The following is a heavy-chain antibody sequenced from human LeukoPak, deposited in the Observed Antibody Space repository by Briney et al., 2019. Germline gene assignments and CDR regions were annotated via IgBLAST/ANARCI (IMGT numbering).Heavy chain of an antibody. CDR2: IIPILGIP. V-gene: IGHV1-69*04. J-gene: IGHJ5*02. D-gene: IGHD6-13*01. CDR3: ARDRAAAGTSWFDP. CDR1: GGTFSSYA. Sequence: SVKVSCKASGGTFSSYAISWVRQAPGQGLEWMGMIIPILGIPNYAQKFQGRVTITADKSTSTAYMELSSLRSEDTAVYYCARDRAAAGTSWFDPWGQGTLVTVSS.